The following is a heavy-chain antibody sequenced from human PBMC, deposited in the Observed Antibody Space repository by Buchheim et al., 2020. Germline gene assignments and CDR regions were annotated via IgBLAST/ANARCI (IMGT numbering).Heavy chain of an antibody. CDR3: ARVDRKGYSSYDY. CDR2: IYYNGST. J-gene: IGHJ4*02. CDR1: GGSISSSSYY. Sequence: QLQLQESGPGLVKPSETLSLTCTVSGGSISSSSYYWGWIRQPPGKGLEWIGSIYYNGSTYYNPSLKSRVTISVDTSKNQFSLKLSSVTAADTAVYYCARVDRKGYSSYDYWGQGTL. V-gene: IGHV4-39*07. D-gene: IGHD6-6*01.